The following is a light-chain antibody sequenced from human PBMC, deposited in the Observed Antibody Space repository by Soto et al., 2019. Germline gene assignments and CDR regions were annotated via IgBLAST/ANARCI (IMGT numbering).Light chain of an antibody. V-gene: IGLV4-69*01. Sequence: QPVLTQSPSASASLGASVKLTCTLSSGHSSYAIAWHQQQPGKGPRYLMKVNSDGSHNKGDGIPDRFSGSSSGAERSLTISSLQSEDEADYYCQTWDTGIQVFGGGTKVTVL. CDR3: QTWDTGIQV. CDR2: VNSDGSH. J-gene: IGLJ2*01. CDR1: SGHSSYA.